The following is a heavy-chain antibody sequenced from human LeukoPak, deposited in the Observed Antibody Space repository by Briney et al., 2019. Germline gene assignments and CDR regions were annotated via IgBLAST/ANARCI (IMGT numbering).Heavy chain of an antibody. V-gene: IGHV3-23*01. CDR1: GFTFGTNG. J-gene: IGHJ3*02. D-gene: IGHD3-10*01. CDR2: ISGSDGST. CDR3: AKESLWFGERPDAFDI. Sequence: PGGSLRLSCAASGFTFGTNGMSWVRQTPGKGLEWVSTISGSDGSTYYADSVKGRFTISRDNSKNTMYLQMNSLRAEDTAVYYCAKESLWFGERPDAFDIWGQGTMVTVSS.